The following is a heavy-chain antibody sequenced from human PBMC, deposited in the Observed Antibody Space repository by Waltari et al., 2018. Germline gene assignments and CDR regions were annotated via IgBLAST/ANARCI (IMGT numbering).Heavy chain of an antibody. J-gene: IGHJ5*02. CDR2: IIPISGTA. V-gene: IGHV1-69*01. CDR3: ATFGGNSNSFDP. CDR1: GGAFSTYA. Sequence: QVQLVQSGAEVKNPGSTLKVSCKTSGGAFSTYAISWVRQAPGQGLEWMGIIPISGTADYSQKFQGRITITADESTSTAYMELSGLKSDDTAVYYCATFGGNSNSFDPWGQGTLVTVSS. D-gene: IGHD1-7*01.